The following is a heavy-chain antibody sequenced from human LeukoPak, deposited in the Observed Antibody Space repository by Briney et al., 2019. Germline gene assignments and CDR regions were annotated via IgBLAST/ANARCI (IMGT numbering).Heavy chain of an antibody. CDR3: ARRKYYDFWSGLIDY. V-gene: IGHV5-51*01. D-gene: IGHD3-3*01. J-gene: IGHJ4*02. CDR1: GYSFTSYW. CDR2: IYPGDSDT. Sequence: GESLQISCKGSGYSFTSYWIGWVRQLPGRGLKWMGIIYPGDSDTRYSPSFQGQVTISADKYISTAYLQWSSLKASDTAMYYCARRKYYDFWSGLIDYWGQGTLVTVSS.